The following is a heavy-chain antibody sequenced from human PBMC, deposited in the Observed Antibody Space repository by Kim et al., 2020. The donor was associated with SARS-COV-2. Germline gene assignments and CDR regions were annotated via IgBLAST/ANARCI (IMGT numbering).Heavy chain of an antibody. J-gene: IGHJ3*02. Sequence: GGSLRLSCAASGFTFSSYWMSWVRQAPGKGLEWVANIKQDGSEKYYVDSVKGRFTISRDNAKNSLYLQMNSLRAEDTAVYYCARALLGMVYASRPDAFDIWGQGTMVTVSS. V-gene: IGHV3-7*03. CDR2: IKQDGSEK. CDR1: GFTFSSYW. CDR3: ARALLGMVYASRPDAFDI. D-gene: IGHD2-8*01.